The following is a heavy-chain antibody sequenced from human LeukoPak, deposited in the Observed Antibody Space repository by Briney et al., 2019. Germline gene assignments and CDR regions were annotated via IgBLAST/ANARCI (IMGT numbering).Heavy chain of an antibody. J-gene: IGHJ4*02. CDR2: INPSGGST. D-gene: IGHD2-15*01. CDR1: GYTFTSYY. Sequence: ASVKVSCKASGYTFTSYYMHWVRQAPGQGLEWMGIINPSGGSTSYAQKFQGRVTMTRNTSISTAYMELSSLRSEDTAVYYCARAGGYCGRISCPYYFDYWGQGSLVAISS. CDR3: ARAGGYCGRISCPYYFDY. V-gene: IGHV1-46*01.